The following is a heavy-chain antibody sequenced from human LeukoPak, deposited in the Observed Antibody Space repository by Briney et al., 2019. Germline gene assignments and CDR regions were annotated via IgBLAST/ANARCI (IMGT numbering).Heavy chain of an antibody. CDR1: GFTFSSYY. V-gene: IGHV3-48*01. CDR2: ISSSTSTI. Sequence: GGSLRLSCAASGFTFSSYYMNWVRQAPGKGLEWVSYISSSTSTIYYADSVKGRFTISRDNAKNSLYLQMSSLRAEDTAVYYCARDPHLERWLQQLDYWGQGTLVTVSS. J-gene: IGHJ4*02. D-gene: IGHD5-24*01. CDR3: ARDPHLERWLQQLDY.